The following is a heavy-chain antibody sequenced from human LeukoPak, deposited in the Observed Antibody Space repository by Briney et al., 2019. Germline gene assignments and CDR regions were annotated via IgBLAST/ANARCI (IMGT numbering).Heavy chain of an antibody. J-gene: IGHJ4*02. CDR3: ASSTGGSYFLES. CDR1: GYTFTSYY. V-gene: IGHV1-46*01. Sequence: GASVKVSCKASGYTFTSYYMHWVRQAPGRGLEWMGIINPSGGSTSYAQKFQGRVTMTRDTSTSTVYMELISLRSEDTAVYYCASSTGGSYFLESWGQGTLVTVSS. CDR2: INPSGGST. D-gene: IGHD1-26*01.